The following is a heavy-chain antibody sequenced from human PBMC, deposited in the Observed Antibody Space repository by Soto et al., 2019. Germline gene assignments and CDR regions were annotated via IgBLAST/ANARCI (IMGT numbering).Heavy chain of an antibody. J-gene: IGHJ6*02. CDR1: GDSVSSNSSA. V-gene: IGHV6-1*01. Sequence: PSQTRSLTCAISGDSVSSNSSAWNCISQSPSRGLEWLGRTYYRSKWYNDYAVSVKSRITINPDTSKNQFSLQLNSVTPEDTAVYYCARDAAGTAGGIGMDVWGQGTTVTVSS. CDR2: TYYRSKWYN. CDR3: ARDAAGTAGGIGMDV. D-gene: IGHD1-1*01.